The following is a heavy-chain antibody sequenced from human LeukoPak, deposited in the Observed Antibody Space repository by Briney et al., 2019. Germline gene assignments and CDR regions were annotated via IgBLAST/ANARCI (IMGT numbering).Heavy chain of an antibody. CDR1: DGSISHFY. Sequence: SETLSLTCTVSDGSISHFYWNWIRQPPGKGLEWIGNINYSGSTNYNPSLKSRLTISVDTSKNQFSLRLSSVTAADTAVYYCARGPVTTFDYWGQGTLVTVSS. V-gene: IGHV4-59*01. CDR3: ARGPVTTFDY. J-gene: IGHJ4*02. CDR2: INYSGST. D-gene: IGHD4-17*01.